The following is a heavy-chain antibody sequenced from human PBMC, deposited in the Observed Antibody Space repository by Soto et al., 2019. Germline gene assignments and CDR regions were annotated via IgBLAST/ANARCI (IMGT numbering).Heavy chain of an antibody. J-gene: IGHJ4*02. Sequence: SETLSLTCTVSGGSISSYYWSWIRQPPGKGLEWIGYIYYSGSTNYNPSLKSRVTISVDTSKNQFSLKLSSVTAADTAVYYCARGDDVWSGYYFPDYWGQGTLVTVSS. CDR3: ARGDDVWSGYYFPDY. CDR1: GGSISSYY. CDR2: IYYSGST. D-gene: IGHD3-3*01. V-gene: IGHV4-59*01.